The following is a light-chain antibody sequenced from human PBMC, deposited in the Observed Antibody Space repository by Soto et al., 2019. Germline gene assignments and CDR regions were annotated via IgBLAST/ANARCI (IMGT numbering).Light chain of an antibody. CDR2: EVT. CDR1: SSDVGGYDR. Sequence: QSALTQPPSVSGSPGQSVTISCIGTSSDVGGYDRVSWYQQPPGTAPKLMIYEVTNRPSGVPDRFSGSRSGKTASLTISGLQAEDEADYYCTSYTSNSTWVFGGGTKLTVL. J-gene: IGLJ3*02. CDR3: TSYTSNSTWV. V-gene: IGLV2-18*02.